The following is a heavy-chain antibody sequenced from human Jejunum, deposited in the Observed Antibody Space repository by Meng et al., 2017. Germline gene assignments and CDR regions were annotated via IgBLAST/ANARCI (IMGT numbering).Heavy chain of an antibody. Sequence: EVQLLESGGGLVQPGGSLRLSCAASGFTFSSSDMNWVRQAPGKGLEWVAVISGSGGITYYADSVKGRFTVSRDNSKNTLSLQMNNLRGEDTAVYYCVKVRGWYGPSDNWGQGTLVTVSS. J-gene: IGHJ4*02. CDR3: VKVRGWYGPSDN. D-gene: IGHD6-19*01. V-gene: IGHV3-23*01. CDR1: GFTFSSSD. CDR2: ISGSGGIT.